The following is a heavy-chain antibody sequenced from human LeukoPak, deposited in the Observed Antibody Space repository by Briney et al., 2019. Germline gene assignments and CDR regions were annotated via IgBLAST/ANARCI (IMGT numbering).Heavy chain of an antibody. D-gene: IGHD3-22*01. CDR2: IYSSGST. CDR3: ARQREYYESSGYYSFDY. Sequence: SETLSLTCTASGGSISTYYWSWIRQPPGKGLEWIGYIYSSGSTNYNPSLKSRVTISVDTSKNQFSLKLSSVTAADTAVYYWARQREYYESSGYYSFDYWGQGTLVTVSS. CDR1: GGSISTYY. J-gene: IGHJ4*02. V-gene: IGHV4-59*08.